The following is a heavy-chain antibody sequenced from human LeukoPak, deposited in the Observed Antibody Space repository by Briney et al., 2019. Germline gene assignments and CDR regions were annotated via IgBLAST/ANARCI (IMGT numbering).Heavy chain of an antibody. CDR3: AKDFYDTAGYDPIHPPLFDS. Sequence: PGGSLRLSCVVSGFTFNNFAMTWVRQTPGKGLQWVSTVSGSGATAHHADSVNGRFTISRDNSKNTIYLQMNSLRVEDTALYYCAKDFYDTAGYDPIHPPLFDSWGQGTLVTVSS. CDR2: VSGSGATA. V-gene: IGHV3-23*01. J-gene: IGHJ4*02. D-gene: IGHD2/OR15-2a*01. CDR1: GFTFNNFA.